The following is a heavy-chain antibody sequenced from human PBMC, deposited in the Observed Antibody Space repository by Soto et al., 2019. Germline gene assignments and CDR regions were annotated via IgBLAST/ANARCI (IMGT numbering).Heavy chain of an antibody. J-gene: IGHJ6*02. D-gene: IGHD6-13*01. CDR3: ARDFGRYSSSWYKKYYYYGMVV. Sequence: PGGSLRLSCAASGFTFSSYGMHWVRQAPGKGLEWVAVIWYDGSNKYYADSVKGRFTISRDNSKNTLYLQMNSLRAEDTAVYYCARDFGRYSSSWYKKYYYYGMVVWGQGTTVTVSS. CDR2: IWYDGSNK. V-gene: IGHV3-33*01. CDR1: GFTFSSYG.